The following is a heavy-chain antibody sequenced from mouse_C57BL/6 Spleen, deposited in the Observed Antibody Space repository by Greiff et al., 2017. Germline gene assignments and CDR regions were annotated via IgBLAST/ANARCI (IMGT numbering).Heavy chain of an antibody. CDR3: ARFYSGSSGGYFDY. CDR2: IDPEDGET. CDR1: GFNIKDFY. Sequence: EVQLQQSGAELVKPGASVKLSCTASGFNIKDFYMHWVKQRTEQGLEWIGRIDPEDGETKYAPKFKGKATITADTSSNTAYLRLSSLTSEDAAVYYCARFYSGSSGGYFDYWGQGTTLTVSS. J-gene: IGHJ2*01. D-gene: IGHD1-1*01. V-gene: IGHV14-2*01.